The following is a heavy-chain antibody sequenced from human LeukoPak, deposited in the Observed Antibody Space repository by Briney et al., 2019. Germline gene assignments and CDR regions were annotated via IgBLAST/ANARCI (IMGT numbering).Heavy chain of an antibody. CDR3: AQSGSYPDYFDY. CDR1: GGSFSGYY. V-gene: IGHV4-34*01. Sequence: KPSETLSLTGAVYGGSFSGYYWSWIRQPPGKGLEWIGEINHSGSTNYNPSLKSRVTISVDTSKNQFSLKLSSVTAADTAVYYCAQSGSYPDYFDYWGQGTLVTVSS. J-gene: IGHJ4*02. CDR2: INHSGST. D-gene: IGHD1-26*01.